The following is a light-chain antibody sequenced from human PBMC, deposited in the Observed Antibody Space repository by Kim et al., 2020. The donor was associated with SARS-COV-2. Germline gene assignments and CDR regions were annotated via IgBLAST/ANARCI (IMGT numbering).Light chain of an antibody. CDR2: GAS. CDR3: QQYGGSPRT. CDR1: QSVSSN. Sequence: VSPGESATLSGRASQSVSSNLAWYQQKRGQAPRLLIYGASSRATGIPDRFSGSGSGTDFTLTISRLEPEDFAVYYCQQYGGSPRTFGGGTKVDIK. V-gene: IGKV3-20*01. J-gene: IGKJ4*01.